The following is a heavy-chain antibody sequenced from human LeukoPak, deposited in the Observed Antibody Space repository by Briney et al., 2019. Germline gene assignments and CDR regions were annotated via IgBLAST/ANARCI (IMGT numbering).Heavy chain of an antibody. Sequence: GGSLRLSCAASGFTFSRYSMNWVRQAPGKGLEWVSAISASGTGTYYADSVKGRFTISRDNSKNTLYLQMNSLRAEDTAVYYCAKVGIAALDPYYFDYWGQGTLVTVSS. J-gene: IGHJ4*02. D-gene: IGHD6-13*01. CDR1: GFTFSRYS. V-gene: IGHV3-23*01. CDR3: AKVGIAALDPYYFDY. CDR2: ISASGTGT.